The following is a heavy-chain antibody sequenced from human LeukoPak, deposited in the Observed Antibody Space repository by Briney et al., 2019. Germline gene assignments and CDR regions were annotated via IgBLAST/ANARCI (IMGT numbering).Heavy chain of an antibody. CDR3: ARAISTVAGGGTFDY. D-gene: IGHD6-19*01. CDR2: IYHSGST. CDR1: GYSISSGYY. Sequence: PSETLSLTRTVSGYSISSGYYWGWIRQPPGKGLEWIGSIYHSGSTHYNPSLKSRVTISVDTSKNQFSLKLSSVTAADTAVYYCARAISTVAGGGTFDYWGQGTLVTVSS. J-gene: IGHJ4*02. V-gene: IGHV4-38-2*02.